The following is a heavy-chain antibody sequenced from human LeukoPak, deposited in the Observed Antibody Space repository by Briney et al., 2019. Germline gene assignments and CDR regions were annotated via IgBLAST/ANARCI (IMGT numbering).Heavy chain of an antibody. CDR3: ARGYSSDY. CDR1: GLTFRSYW. Sequence: PGGSLRLSCAASGLTFRSYWMSWVRQAPGKGLEWVANIKQDGSEKYYVDSVKGRFTISRDNAKNSLHLQMDSLRVEDTAVYYCARGYSSDYWGQGTLVTVSS. D-gene: IGHD5-18*01. V-gene: IGHV3-7*01. J-gene: IGHJ4*02. CDR2: IKQDGSEK.